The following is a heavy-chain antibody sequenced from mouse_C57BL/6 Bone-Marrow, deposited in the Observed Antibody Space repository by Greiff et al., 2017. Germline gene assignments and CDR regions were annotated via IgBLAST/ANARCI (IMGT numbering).Heavy chain of an antibody. V-gene: IGHV1-81*01. CDR3: ARRGYYAMDY. CDR2: IHPRSGNT. Sequence: QVQLQQSGAELARPGASVKLSCKASGYTFTSYGISWVKQRTGQGLEWIGEIHPRSGNTYYNEKFKGKATLTADKSSSTAYMELRSLTSEDSAVYFCARRGYYAMDYWGQGTSVTVSA. CDR1: GYTFTSYG. J-gene: IGHJ4*01.